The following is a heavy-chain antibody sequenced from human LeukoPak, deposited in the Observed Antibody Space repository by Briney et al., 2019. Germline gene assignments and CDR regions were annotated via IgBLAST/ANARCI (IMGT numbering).Heavy chain of an antibody. Sequence: GGSLSLSCAASGFTFSSYAMSWVHQAPGKGLEWVSAISGSGGSTYYADSVKGRFTISRDNSKNTLYLQMNSLRAEDTAVYYCAKDLDFWSGYYIFDYWGQGTLVTVSS. CDR1: GFTFSSYA. CDR2: ISGSGGST. D-gene: IGHD3-3*01. V-gene: IGHV3-23*01. CDR3: AKDLDFWSGYYIFDY. J-gene: IGHJ4*02.